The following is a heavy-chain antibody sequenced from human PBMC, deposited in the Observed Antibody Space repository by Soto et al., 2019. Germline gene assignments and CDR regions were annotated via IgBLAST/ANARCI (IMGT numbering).Heavy chain of an antibody. CDR2: IDPSDSQT. J-gene: IGHJ4*02. V-gene: IGHV5-10-1*01. Sequence: GESLKISCKGSGYSFAGYWITWVRQKPGKGIEWMERIDPSDSQTYYSPSFRGHVTISVTKSITTVFLQWSSLRASDTAMYYCARQIYDSDTGPNFQYYFDSWGQGTPVTVSS. CDR1: GYSFAGYW. CDR3: ARQIYDSDTGPNFQYYFDS. D-gene: IGHD3-22*01.